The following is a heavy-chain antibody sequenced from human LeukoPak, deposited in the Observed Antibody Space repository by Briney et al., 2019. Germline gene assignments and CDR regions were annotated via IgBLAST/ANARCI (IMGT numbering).Heavy chain of an antibody. J-gene: IGHJ4*02. CDR1: GFTFSSYW. CDR2: IKQDGSEQ. CDR3: ARDLGFSSGYYDY. D-gene: IGHD3-3*01. Sequence: PGESLRLSCAASGFTFSSYWMSWVLQAPGKGLEWVANIKQDGSEQLYVDSVKGRFTISKDNAKNSLYLQMNSLRAEDTAVYYCARDLGFSSGYYDYWGQGTLVTVSP. V-gene: IGHV3-7*01.